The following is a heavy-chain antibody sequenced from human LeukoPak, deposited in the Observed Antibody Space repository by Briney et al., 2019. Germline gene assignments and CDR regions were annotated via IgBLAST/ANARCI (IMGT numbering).Heavy chain of an antibody. D-gene: IGHD2/OR15-2a*01. CDR2: IIPILGIA. V-gene: IGHV1-69*04. J-gene: IGHJ4*02. CDR1: GGTFSSYA. CDR3: AAAPSLSSAFDY. Sequence: ASVKVSCKASGGTFSSYAISWVRQAPGQGLEWMGRIIPILGIANYAQKFQGRVTITADKSTSTAYMELSSLRSEDTAVYYCAAAPSLSSAFDYWGQGTLVTVSS.